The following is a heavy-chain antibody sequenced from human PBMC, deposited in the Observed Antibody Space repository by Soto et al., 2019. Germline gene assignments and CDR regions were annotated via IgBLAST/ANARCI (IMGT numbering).Heavy chain of an antibody. D-gene: IGHD3-3*01. V-gene: IGHV3-21*01. Sequence: AASGLTFSSSSMNWFRQAPGKGLEWVSSISSGSSYIYYADSVKVRFTRSRDTAKNSLYLQMNSVRAEDTSVYYCASSSEDFWSGYPCDYWGQGTLVTVSS. CDR2: ISSGSSYI. CDR1: GLTFSSSS. CDR3: ASSSEDFWSGYPCDY. J-gene: IGHJ4*02.